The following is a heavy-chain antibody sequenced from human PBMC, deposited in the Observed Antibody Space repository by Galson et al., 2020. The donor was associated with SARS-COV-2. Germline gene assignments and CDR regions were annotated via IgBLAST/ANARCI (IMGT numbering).Heavy chain of an antibody. V-gene: IGHV5-10-1*01. Sequence: HGESLKISCQGSGYTFTNSWITWVRQMPGKGLEWMGRIDPSDSYTDYSPSFEGHVTFSVDNSISTAFLQWSSLRASDTALYYCARRESSAVYGYYDIDVWGQGTTVIVSS. D-gene: IGHD3-10*01. J-gene: IGHJ6*02. CDR1: GYTFTNSW. CDR2: IDPSDSYT. CDR3: ARRESSAVYGYYDIDV.